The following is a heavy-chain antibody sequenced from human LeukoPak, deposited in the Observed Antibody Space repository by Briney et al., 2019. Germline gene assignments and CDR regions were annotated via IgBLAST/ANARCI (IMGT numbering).Heavy chain of an antibody. CDR1: GFTLSDYY. V-gene: IGHV3-11*01. J-gene: IGHJ2*01. Sequence: GGSLRLSCAASGFTLSDYYMNWMRQAPGKGLEWVASVGGSGSLIFYADSVKGRFTTSKDNAKNSLYLQMNTLRAADTALYYCARENYDDYIFSYFDLWGRGTLVTVSS. CDR3: ARENYDDYIFSYFDL. CDR2: VGGSGSLI. D-gene: IGHD4-17*01.